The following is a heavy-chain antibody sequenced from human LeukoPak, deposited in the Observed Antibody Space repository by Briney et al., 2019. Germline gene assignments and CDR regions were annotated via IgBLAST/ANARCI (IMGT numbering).Heavy chain of an antibody. Sequence: GRSLRLSCAASGFTFSSYGMHWVRQAPGKGLEWVAVIWYDGSNKYYADSVKGRFTISRDNSKNTLYLQMNSLRADDTAVYHCASSSGWYEPIEYWGQGTLVTVSS. CDR2: IWYDGSNK. CDR3: ASSSGWYEPIEY. D-gene: IGHD6-19*01. J-gene: IGHJ4*02. V-gene: IGHV3-33*01. CDR1: GFTFSSYG.